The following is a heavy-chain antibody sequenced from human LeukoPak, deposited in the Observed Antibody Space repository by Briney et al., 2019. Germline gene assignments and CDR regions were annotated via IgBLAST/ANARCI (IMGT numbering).Heavy chain of an antibody. V-gene: IGHV1-69*05. CDR2: IIPIFGTA. D-gene: IGHD3-22*01. Sequence: EASVKVSCKASGGTFSSYAISWVRQAPGQGLEWMGGIIPIFGTANCAQKFQGRVTITTDESTSTAYMELSSLRSEDTAVYYCARDSDYYDSSGYYQRGEYFQHWGQGTLVTVSS. CDR1: GGTFSSYA. CDR3: ARDSDYYDSSGYYQRGEYFQH. J-gene: IGHJ1*01.